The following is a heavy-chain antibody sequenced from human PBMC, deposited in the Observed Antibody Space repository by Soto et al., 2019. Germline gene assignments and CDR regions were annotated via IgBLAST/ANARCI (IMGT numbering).Heavy chain of an antibody. D-gene: IGHD3-10*01. CDR2: IYNGGRT. J-gene: IGHJ5*02. V-gene: IGHV4-39*01. CDR3: ARNSHMVRDPNWFDP. Sequence: SETLSLTCAVSGGSISTSSYYWGWIRQPPGKGLEWIGSIYNGGRTYLNPSLKSRVIMSVDTSKNQFSLKLSSVTAAVTAVYYCARNSHMVRDPNWFDPWGQGTLVTVSS. CDR1: GGSISTSSYY.